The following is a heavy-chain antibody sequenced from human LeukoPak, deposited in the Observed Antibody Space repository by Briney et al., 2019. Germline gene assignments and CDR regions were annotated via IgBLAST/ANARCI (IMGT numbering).Heavy chain of an antibody. CDR1: GFTFSGYN. CDR2: ISSSGSTI. Sequence: GGSLRLSCAASGFTFSGYNLNWVRQAPGKGLVWVSYISSSGSTIYYANSVKGRFTVSRDNAKNSLFLQMNSLRAEDTAVYYCARDLDPLNYWGQGTLVTVSS. CDR3: ARDLDPLNY. V-gene: IGHV3-48*01. D-gene: IGHD3/OR15-3a*01. J-gene: IGHJ4*02.